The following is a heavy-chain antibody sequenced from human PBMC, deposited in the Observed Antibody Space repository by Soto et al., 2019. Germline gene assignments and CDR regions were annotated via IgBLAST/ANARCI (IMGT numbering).Heavy chain of an antibody. J-gene: IGHJ5*02. Sequence: PSETLSLTCAVSGGSISGYYWSWIRQPPGKGLEWIGYISYSGSTDYNPSLKSRVTISVDTSRNQFSLKLTSVTAADTAVYYCARNDFWSDYGGWFDPWGQGTQVTVSS. CDR1: GGSISGYY. D-gene: IGHD3-3*01. CDR3: ARNDFWSDYGGWFDP. V-gene: IGHV4-59*01. CDR2: ISYSGST.